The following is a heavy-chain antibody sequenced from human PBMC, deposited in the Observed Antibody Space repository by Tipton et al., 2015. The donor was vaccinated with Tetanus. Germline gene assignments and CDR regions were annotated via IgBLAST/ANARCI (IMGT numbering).Heavy chain of an antibody. D-gene: IGHD2-15*01. Sequence: GLVKPSETLTLTCTVSGDPMNDFYWSWIRQPPGKGLERIGHIFYSGNTDYNPSLKSRVTISVDTSRKQFSLRLSSVTAAETAVYYCARDQKSATLSHFFYGLDVWGQGTTVTVSS. CDR3: ARDQKSATLSHFFYGLDV. V-gene: IGHV4-59*01. J-gene: IGHJ6*02. CDR1: GDPMNDFY. CDR2: IFYSGNT.